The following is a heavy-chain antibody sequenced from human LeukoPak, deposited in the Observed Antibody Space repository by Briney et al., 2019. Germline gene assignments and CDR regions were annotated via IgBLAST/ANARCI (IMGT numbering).Heavy chain of an antibody. J-gene: IGHJ4*02. CDR1: GFAFSNAW. V-gene: IGHV3-33*08. Sequence: PGGSLRLSCAASGFAFSNAWMSWVRQAPGKGLEWVAVMWYDGSKKYYADSVKGRFTISRDNSKNTLYLQMDSLRAEDTAVYYCARYNTGSVDYWGQGTLVTVSS. D-gene: IGHD2-8*02. CDR3: ARYNTGSVDY. CDR2: MWYDGSKK.